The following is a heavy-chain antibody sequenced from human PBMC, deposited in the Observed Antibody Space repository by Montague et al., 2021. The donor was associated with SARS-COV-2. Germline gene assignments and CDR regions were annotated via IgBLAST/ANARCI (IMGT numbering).Heavy chain of an antibody. J-gene: IGHJ4*02. CDR1: GITFSSYA. CDR3: AREGLSGSYYGFLDY. Sequence: SLRLSFSASGITFSSYAMHWVRQAPGKGLEWVAVISYDGSNKYYADPVKGRFTISRDNSKNTLYLQMNSLRAGDTAVYYCAREGLSGSYYGFLDYWGQGTLVTVSS. D-gene: IGHD3-10*01. CDR2: ISYDGSNK. V-gene: IGHV3-30-3*01.